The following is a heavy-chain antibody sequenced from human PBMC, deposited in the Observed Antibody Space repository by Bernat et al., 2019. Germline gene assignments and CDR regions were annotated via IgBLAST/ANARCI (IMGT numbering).Heavy chain of an antibody. V-gene: IGHV1-69*06. CDR2: IIPIFGTA. CDR3: ARGELLWFGELLRQYYYYGMDV. CDR1: GGTFSSYA. J-gene: IGHJ6*02. Sequence: QVQLVQSGAEVKKPGSSVKVSCKASGGTFSSYAISWVRQAPGQGLEWMGGIIPIFGTANYAQKFQGRVTITADKSTSTAYMELSSLRSEDTAVYYCARGELLWFGELLRQYYYYGMDVWGQGTTVTVSS. D-gene: IGHD3-10*01.